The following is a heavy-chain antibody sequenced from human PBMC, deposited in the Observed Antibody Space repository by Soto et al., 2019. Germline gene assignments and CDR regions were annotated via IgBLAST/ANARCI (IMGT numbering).Heavy chain of an antibody. V-gene: IGHV1-69*01. CDR2: IIPIVHTA. CDR3: AMITMIHSFDP. J-gene: IGHJ5*02. D-gene: IGHD3-22*01. Sequence: QVQLVQSGAEVKKPGSSVKVSCKASGGTFRSNGISWVRQAPGQGLEWLGGIIPIVHTASYAQTFRGTVTITADESTTTAYMELSSLRSEDTAVYYCAMITMIHSFDPWGQGTLVTVSS. CDR1: GGTFRSNG.